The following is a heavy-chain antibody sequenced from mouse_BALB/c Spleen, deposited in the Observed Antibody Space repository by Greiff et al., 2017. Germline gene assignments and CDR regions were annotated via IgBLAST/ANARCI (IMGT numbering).Heavy chain of an antibody. D-gene: IGHD2-3*01. CDR3: ARRYDLVAMDY. V-gene: IGHV1-54*01. J-gene: IGHJ4*01. Sequence: LQESGAELVRPGTSVKVSCKASGYAFTNYLIEWVKQRPGQGLEWIGVINPGSGGTNYNEKFKGKATLTADKSSSTAYMQLSSLTSDDSAVYFCARRYDLVAMDYWGQGTSVTVSS. CDR2: INPGSGGT. CDR1: GYAFTNYL.